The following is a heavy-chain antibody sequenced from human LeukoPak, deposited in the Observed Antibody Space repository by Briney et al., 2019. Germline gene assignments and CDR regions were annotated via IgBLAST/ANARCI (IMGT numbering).Heavy chain of an antibody. D-gene: IGHD5-18*01. J-gene: IGHJ6*03. CDR3: ARDQSLTDGYSYDYSRYYYMDV. Sequence: ASVKVSCKASGYTFTSYGISWVRQAPGQGLEWMGGIIPIFGTANYAQKFQGRVTITADKSTSTAYMELSSLRSEDTAVYYCARDQSLTDGYSYDYSRYYYMDVWGKGTTVTVSS. V-gene: IGHV1-69*06. CDR2: IIPIFGTA. CDR1: GYTFTSYG.